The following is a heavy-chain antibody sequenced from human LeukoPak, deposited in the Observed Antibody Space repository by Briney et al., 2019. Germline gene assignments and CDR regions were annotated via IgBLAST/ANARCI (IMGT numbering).Heavy chain of an antibody. D-gene: IGHD4-23*01. CDR1: GFTFSSYS. V-gene: IGHV3-23*01. CDR2: IRGSGDNT. J-gene: IGHJ4*02. Sequence: GGSLRLSCAASGFTFSSYSMSWVRQAPGKGLEWLSVIRGSGDNTYYADSVKGRFTIYRDNSKSTLYLQMNSLRAEDTAIYYCARGIGGPDYWGRGTLVTVSS. CDR3: ARGIGGPDY.